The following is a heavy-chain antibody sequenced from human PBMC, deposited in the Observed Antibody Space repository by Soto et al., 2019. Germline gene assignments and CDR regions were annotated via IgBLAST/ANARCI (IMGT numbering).Heavy chain of an antibody. J-gene: IGHJ6*02. CDR2: INAGNGDT. D-gene: IGHD6-25*01. CDR3: ARERPEYYYGMDV. CDR1: GYTFTTYT. V-gene: IGHV1-3*01. Sequence: GASVKVSCKPSGYTFTTYTMHWVRQAPGQRLEWTGWINAGNGDTKYSQKFQGRVIITRDTSASTAYMELSSLRSEDTAVYYCARERPEYYYGMDVWGQGTTVTVSS.